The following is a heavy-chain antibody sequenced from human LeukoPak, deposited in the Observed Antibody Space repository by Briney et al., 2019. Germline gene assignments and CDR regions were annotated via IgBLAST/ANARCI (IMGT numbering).Heavy chain of an antibody. Sequence: SETLSLTCAVYGGSFSGFYWSWIRQPPGKGLEWIGETNHSGSTYYNPSLKSRVTISVDTSKNQVSLKLSSVTAADTAVYYCARGMDTAMVKGLECFDYWGQGTLVTVSS. CDR2: TNHSGST. CDR1: GGSFSGFY. J-gene: IGHJ4*02. V-gene: IGHV4-34*01. CDR3: ARGMDTAMVKGLECFDY. D-gene: IGHD5-18*01.